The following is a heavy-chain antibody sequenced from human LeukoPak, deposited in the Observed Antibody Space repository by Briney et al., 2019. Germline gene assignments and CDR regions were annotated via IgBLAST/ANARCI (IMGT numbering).Heavy chain of an antibody. CDR2: ISYSGTT. D-gene: IGHD6-6*01. CDR1: GGSSSSTDSYSY. Sequence: SETLSLTCTISGGSSSSTDSYSYWGWIRQPPGKGLEWIGIISYSGTTYCNPSLKSRITISVDTSKNQFFLNLNSVTAADTAVYYCATYSGSSGWFDPWGQGTLVTVSS. V-gene: IGHV4-39*01. J-gene: IGHJ5*02. CDR3: ATYSGSSGWFDP.